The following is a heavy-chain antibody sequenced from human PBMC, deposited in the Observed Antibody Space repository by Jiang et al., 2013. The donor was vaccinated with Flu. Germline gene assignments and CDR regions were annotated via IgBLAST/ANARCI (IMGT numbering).Heavy chain of an antibody. CDR3: ARLPYYYDSSGYYYAFDI. V-gene: IGHV1-2*06. CDR1: GYTFTGYY. CDR2: INPNSGGT. J-gene: IGHJ3*02. Sequence: CGAEVKKPGASVKVSCKASGYTFTGYYMHWVRQAPGQGLEWMGRINPNSGGTNYAQKFQGRVTMTRDTSISTAYMELSRLRSDDTAVYYCARLPYYYDSSGYYYAFDIWGQGTMVTVSS. D-gene: IGHD3-22*01.